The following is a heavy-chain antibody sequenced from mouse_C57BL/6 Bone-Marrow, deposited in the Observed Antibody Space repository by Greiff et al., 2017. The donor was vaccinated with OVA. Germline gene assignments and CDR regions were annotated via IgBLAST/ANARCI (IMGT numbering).Heavy chain of an antibody. V-gene: IGHV1-54*01. CDR2: INPGSGGT. J-gene: IGHJ3*01. CDR3: EVANGAY. CDR1: GYAFTNYL. D-gene: IGHD1-1*01. Sequence: QVQLKQSGAELVRPGTSVKVSCKASGYAFTNYLIEWVKQRPGQGLEWIGVINPGSGGTNYNEKFKGKATLTADKSSSTAYMQLSSLTSEDSAVYFCEVANGAYWGQGTLVTVSA.